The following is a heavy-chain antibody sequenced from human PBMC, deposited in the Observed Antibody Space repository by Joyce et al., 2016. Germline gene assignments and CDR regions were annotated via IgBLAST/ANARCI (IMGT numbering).Heavy chain of an antibody. D-gene: IGHD3-10*01. CDR1: GFTFSSYW. CDR3: ATVRDYYGSGSQPLDY. CDR2: RKQDGSEK. Sequence: EVQLVESGGGLVQPGGSLRLSCAASGFTFSSYWMSWVRQAPGKGLEGVANRKQDGSEKYYVDSVKGRFTISRDNAKNSLYLQMNSLRAEDTAVYYCATVRDYYGSGSQPLDYWGQGTLVTVSS. V-gene: IGHV3-7*01. J-gene: IGHJ4*02.